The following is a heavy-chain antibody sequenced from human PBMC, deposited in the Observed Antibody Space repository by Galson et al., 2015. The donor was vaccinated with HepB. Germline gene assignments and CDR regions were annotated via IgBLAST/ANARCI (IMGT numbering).Heavy chain of an antibody. V-gene: IGHV3-21*01. CDR3: ARSSTGTMVAPFDY. Sequence: SLRLSCAASGFTFSGLSMNWVRQAPGKGLEWVSSISNSSSYIYYADLVEGRFTISRDNAKNSLYLQMNSLRVEDTAVYHCARSSTGTMVAPFDYWGQGTLVTVSS. J-gene: IGHJ4*02. CDR1: GFTFSGLS. CDR2: ISNSSSYI. D-gene: IGHD1-7*01.